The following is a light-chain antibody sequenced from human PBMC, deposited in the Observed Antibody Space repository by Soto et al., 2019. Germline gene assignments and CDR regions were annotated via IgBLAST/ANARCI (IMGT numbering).Light chain of an antibody. CDR2: EVS. V-gene: IGLV2-8*01. Sequence: QSALTQPPSASGSPGQSVTISCTGTSSDVGGYNDVSWYQQHPGKAPKLMISEVSKRPSGVPDRFSGSKSGNTASLTVSGLQAEDEADYCCSSFAGNNNLVFGGGTQLTVL. CDR3: SSFAGNNNLV. CDR1: SSDVGGYND. J-gene: IGLJ2*01.